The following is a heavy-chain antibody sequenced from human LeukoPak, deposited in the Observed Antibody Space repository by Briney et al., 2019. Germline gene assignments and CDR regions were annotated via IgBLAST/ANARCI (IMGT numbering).Heavy chain of an antibody. Sequence: GESLKISCKGSGYSFTSYWIGWVRQMPGKGLEWMGIIYPGDSDTRYSPSFQGQVTISAVKSISTAYLQWSSLKASDTAMYYCATLGYYYDSSGYFGIYRNWFDPWGQGTLVTVSS. CDR3: ATLGYYYDSSGYFGIYRNWFDP. CDR1: GYSFTSYW. V-gene: IGHV5-51*01. CDR2: IYPGDSDT. D-gene: IGHD3-22*01. J-gene: IGHJ5*02.